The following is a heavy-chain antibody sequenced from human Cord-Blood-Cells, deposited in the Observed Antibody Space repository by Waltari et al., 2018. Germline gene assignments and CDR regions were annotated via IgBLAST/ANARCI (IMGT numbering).Heavy chain of an antibody. CDR1: GFPFSRYA. V-gene: IGHV3-30*04. CDR2: ISYDGSNK. J-gene: IGHJ4*02. D-gene: IGHD6-6*01. Sequence: QVQLVEPGGGVVQPGRSLTLSCAASGFPFSRYATHCVRQAPGKGREWVAVISYDGSNKYYADSVKGRFTISRDNSKNTLYLQMNSLRAEDTAVYYCARGGYIAASPDYWGQGTLVTVSS. CDR3: ARGGYIAASPDY.